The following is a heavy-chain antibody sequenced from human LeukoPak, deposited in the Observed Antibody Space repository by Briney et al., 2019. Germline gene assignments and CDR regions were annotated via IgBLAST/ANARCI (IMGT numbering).Heavy chain of an antibody. J-gene: IGHJ5*02. Sequence: PGGSLRLSCAASGFTFSSYAMSWVRQAPGKGLEWVSAISGSGGSTYYADSVKGRFTISRDNSKNTLYLQMNSLRAEDTAVYYCAKGGDIVVVVAATLHNWFDPWGQGTLVTVSS. D-gene: IGHD2-15*01. CDR3: AKGGDIVVVVAATLHNWFDP. CDR1: GFTFSSYA. V-gene: IGHV3-23*01. CDR2: ISGSGGST.